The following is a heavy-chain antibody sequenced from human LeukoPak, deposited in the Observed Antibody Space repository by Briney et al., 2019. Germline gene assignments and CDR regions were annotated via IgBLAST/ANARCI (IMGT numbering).Heavy chain of an antibody. D-gene: IGHD5-12*01. CDR1: GFTFSNAW. CDR3: TTDPLTYSGYEPFDY. Sequence: GGSLRLSCAASGFTFSNAWMSWVGQAPGKGLEGVGRIKSKTDGGTTDYAAPVKGRFTISRDDSKNTLYLQMNSLKTEDTAVYYCTTDPLTYSGYEPFDYWGQGTLVTVSS. V-gene: IGHV3-15*01. J-gene: IGHJ4*02. CDR2: IKSKTDGGTT.